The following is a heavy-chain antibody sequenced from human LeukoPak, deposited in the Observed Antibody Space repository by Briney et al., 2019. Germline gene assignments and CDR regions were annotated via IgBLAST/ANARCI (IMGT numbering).Heavy chain of an antibody. CDR2: VNPSGGST. D-gene: IGHD6-13*01. CDR1: IYTFTSYY. Sequence: ASVKVSFKASIYTFTSYYMHWVRQAPGQGLEWMGIVNPSGGSTNYAQKFQGRVTMTRDTSTSTVYMELSNLRSEDTAVYYCARDRWYPNTLIDYWGQGTLVTVSS. J-gene: IGHJ4*02. CDR3: ARDRWYPNTLIDY. V-gene: IGHV1-46*01.